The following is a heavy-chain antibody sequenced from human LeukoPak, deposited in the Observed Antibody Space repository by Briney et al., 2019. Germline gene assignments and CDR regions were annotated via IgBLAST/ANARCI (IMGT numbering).Heavy chain of an antibody. J-gene: IGHJ6*02. CDR1: GYTFTGYY. Sequence: GASLKVSCKASGYTFTGYYMYWVRPAPGQGLEWMGWINPNSGGTNYAQKFQGRVTMTRDTSISTAYMELSRLRSDDTAVYYCARDRKAYYYYGMDVWGQGTTVTVSS. V-gene: IGHV1-2*02. CDR3: ARDRKAYYYYGMDV. CDR2: INPNSGGT.